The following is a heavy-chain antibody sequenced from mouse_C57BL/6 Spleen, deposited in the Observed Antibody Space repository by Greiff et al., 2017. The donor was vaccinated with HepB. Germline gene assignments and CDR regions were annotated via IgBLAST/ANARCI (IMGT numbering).Heavy chain of an antibody. J-gene: IGHJ3*01. Sequence: EVQRVESGGGLVKPGGSLKLSCAASGFTFSSYAMSWVRQTPEKRLEWVATISDGGSYTYYPDNVKGRFTISRDNAKNNLYLQMSHLKSEDTAMYYCARDWGYSKGLFAYWGQGTLVTVSA. CDR3: ARDWGYSKGLFAY. CDR2: ISDGGSYT. V-gene: IGHV5-4*01. CDR1: GFTFSSYA. D-gene: IGHD2-5*01.